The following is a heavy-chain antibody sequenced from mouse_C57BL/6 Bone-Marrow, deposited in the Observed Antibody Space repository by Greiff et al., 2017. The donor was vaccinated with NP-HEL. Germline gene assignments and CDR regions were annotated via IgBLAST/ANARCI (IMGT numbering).Heavy chain of an antibody. CDR2: IYPRSGNT. J-gene: IGHJ2*01. V-gene: IGHV1-81*01. CDR3: AREDDYDRGDY. D-gene: IGHD2-4*01. Sequence: VQLQQSGAELARPGASVKLSCKASGYTFTSYGISWVKQRTGQGLEWIGEIYPRSGNTYYNEKFKGKATLTADKSSSTAYMELRSLTSEDSAVYFCAREDDYDRGDYWGQGTTLTVSS. CDR1: GYTFTSYG.